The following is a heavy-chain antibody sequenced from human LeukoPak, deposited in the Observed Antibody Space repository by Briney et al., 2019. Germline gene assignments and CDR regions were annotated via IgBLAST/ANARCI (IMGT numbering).Heavy chain of an antibody. V-gene: IGHV3-74*01. D-gene: IGHD2-2*01. CDR2: INSDGSWT. CDR1: GNYW. CDR3: VSFYETY. Sequence: GGSLRLSCAASGNYWMHWVRQAPGKGLVWVSHINSDGSWTTYVDSVKGRFTISKDNAKNMVYLQMNNLKAEDTAVYYCVSFYETYWGRGTLVTVSS. J-gene: IGHJ4*02.